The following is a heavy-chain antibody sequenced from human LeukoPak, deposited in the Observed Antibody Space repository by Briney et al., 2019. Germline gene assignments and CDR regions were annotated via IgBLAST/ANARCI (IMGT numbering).Heavy chain of an antibody. V-gene: IGHV3-11*05. CDR1: GFTFSDYY. Sequence: PGGSLRLSCAASGFTFSDYYMAWIRQAPGKGLEWISYISSSTSDRNYADSVKGRFPISRDNVKKSLYLQMNSLRAEDTAVYYCARDFIHRSGEADYWGQGTLVTVSS. CDR3: ARDFIHRSGEADY. J-gene: IGHJ4*02. D-gene: IGHD3-3*01. CDR2: ISSSTSDR.